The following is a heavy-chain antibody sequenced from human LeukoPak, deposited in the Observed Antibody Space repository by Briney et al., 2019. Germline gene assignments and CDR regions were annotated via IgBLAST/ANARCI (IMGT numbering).Heavy chain of an antibody. CDR2: IIPIFGTA. Sequence: SVKVSCKASGCTFSSYAIGWVRQAPGQGLEWMGGIIPIFGTANYAQKFQGRVTITTDESTSTAYMELSSLRSEDTAVYYCARGGQHPAKYYYYYYMDVWGKGTTVTVSS. J-gene: IGHJ6*03. D-gene: IGHD6-13*01. CDR1: GCTFSSYA. CDR3: ARGGQHPAKYYYYYYMDV. V-gene: IGHV1-69*05.